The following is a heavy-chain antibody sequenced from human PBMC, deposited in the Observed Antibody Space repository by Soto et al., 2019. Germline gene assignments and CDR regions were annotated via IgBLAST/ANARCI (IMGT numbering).Heavy chain of an antibody. J-gene: IGHJ4*02. D-gene: IGHD2-2*01. CDR1: GFTFSSYG. V-gene: IGHV3-30*18. Sequence: QVQLVESGGGVVQPGRSLRLSCAASGFTFSSYGMHWVRQAPGKGLEWVAVISYDGSNKYYADSVKGRFTISRDNSKNTLYLQMNSLIAENTAVYYCAKDGVVVPAASGDYWGQGTLVTVSS. CDR2: ISYDGSNK. CDR3: AKDGVVVPAASGDY.